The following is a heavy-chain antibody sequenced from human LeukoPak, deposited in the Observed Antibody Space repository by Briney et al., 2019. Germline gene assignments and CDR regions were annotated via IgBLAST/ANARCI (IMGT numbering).Heavy chain of an antibody. Sequence: SETLSLTCTVSGDSISTSNSYWGWIRQPPGKGLEWIGSIYYSGNTYHNASLKSRVTISVDTSKNQFSLKFTSVTAADTAVYYCAGAFDIWGQGTMVTVSS. V-gene: IGHV4-39*01. J-gene: IGHJ3*02. CDR3: AGAFDI. CDR1: GDSISTSNSY. CDR2: IYYSGNT.